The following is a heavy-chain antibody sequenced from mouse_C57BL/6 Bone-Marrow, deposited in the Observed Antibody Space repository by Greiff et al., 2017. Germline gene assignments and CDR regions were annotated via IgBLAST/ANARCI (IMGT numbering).Heavy chain of an antibody. J-gene: IGHJ1*03. CDR2: ISGGGGNT. V-gene: IGHV5-9*01. D-gene: IGHD1-1*01. Sequence: EVMLVESGGGLVKPGGSLKLSCAASGFTFSSYTMSWVRQTPEKRLEWVATISGGGGNTYYPDSVKGRFTISRDNAKNTLYLQMSSLRSEDTALYYCARHYYGSRGWYFDVWGTGTTV. CDR3: ARHYYGSRGWYFDV. CDR1: GFTFSSYT.